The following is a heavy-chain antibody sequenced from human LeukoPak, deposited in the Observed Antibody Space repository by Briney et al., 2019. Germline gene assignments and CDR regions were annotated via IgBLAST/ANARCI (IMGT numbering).Heavy chain of an antibody. V-gene: IGHV1-69*01. Sequence: SVKVSCKASGGSFSSYAISWVRQAPGQGLEWMGGIIPIFGTANYAQKFQGRVTVTADESTSTAYMELSSLRSEDTAVYYCARDRVQLWLSGNFDYWGQGTLVTVSS. J-gene: IGHJ4*02. CDR2: IIPIFGTA. CDR1: GGSFSSYA. CDR3: ARDRVQLWLSGNFDY. D-gene: IGHD5-18*01.